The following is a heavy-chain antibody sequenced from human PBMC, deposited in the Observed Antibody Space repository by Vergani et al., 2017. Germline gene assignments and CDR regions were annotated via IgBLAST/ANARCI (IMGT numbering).Heavy chain of an antibody. Sequence: QLQLQESGPGLVKPSETLSLTCTVSGGSISSSSYYWGWIRQPPGKGLEWVSYISSSSSYTNYADSVKGRFTTSRDNAKNSLYLQMNSLRAEDTAVYYCARLPSDYYYYYGMDVWGQGTTVTVSS. CDR3: ARLPSDYYYYYGMDV. J-gene: IGHJ6*02. V-gene: IGHV3-11*03. CDR1: GGSISSSSYY. CDR2: ISSSSSYT. D-gene: IGHD2-2*01.